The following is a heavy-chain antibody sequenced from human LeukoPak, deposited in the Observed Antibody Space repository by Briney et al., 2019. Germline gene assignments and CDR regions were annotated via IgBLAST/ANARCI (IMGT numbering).Heavy chain of an antibody. CDR3: ARGPITIFAWDAFDI. CDR1: GDSISSYY. J-gene: IGHJ3*02. CDR2: IYYSGST. V-gene: IGHV4-59*06. Sequence: SETLSLTCTVSGDSISSYYWSWIRQHPGKGLEWIGYIYYSGSTYYNPSLKSRVTISVDTSKNQFSLKLGSVTAADTAVYYCARGPITIFAWDAFDIWGQGTMVTVSS. D-gene: IGHD3-3*01.